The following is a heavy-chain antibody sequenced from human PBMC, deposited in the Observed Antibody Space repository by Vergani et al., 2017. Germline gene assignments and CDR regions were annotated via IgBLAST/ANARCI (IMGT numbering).Heavy chain of an antibody. Sequence: EVQLVESGGGLVQPGGSLRLSCAASGFIFSHYWMSWVRQAPGKGLEWVANINKDGSEKYYVDSVKGRFTISRDNAKNSLYLQMNSLRAEDRALYYCARMNDYGSSGYSLTRWHNWFDPWGEGTLITFSS. CDR3: ARMNDYGSSGYSLTRWHNWFDP. CDR2: INKDGSEK. D-gene: IGHD3-22*01. J-gene: IGHJ5*02. CDR1: GFIFSHYW. V-gene: IGHV3-7*03.